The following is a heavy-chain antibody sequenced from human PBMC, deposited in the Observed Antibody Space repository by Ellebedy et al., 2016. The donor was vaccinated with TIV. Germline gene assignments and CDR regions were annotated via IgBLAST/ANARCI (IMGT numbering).Heavy chain of an antibody. CDR1: GGSFTGYY. V-gene: IGHV4-34*01. D-gene: IGHD6-19*01. CDR3: AEGRSGWYYFDY. J-gene: IGHJ4*01. CDR2: INQSGSA. Sequence: SETLSLTCGVYGGSFTGYYYSWIRQPPGKGLEWIGEINQSGSATYNPSLKGRVTISADMSKNQFSLRLTSVTAADTAVYYCAEGRSGWYYFDYWGHGTLVTVSS.